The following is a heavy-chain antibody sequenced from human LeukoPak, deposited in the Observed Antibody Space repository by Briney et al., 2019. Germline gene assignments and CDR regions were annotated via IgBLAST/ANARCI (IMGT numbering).Heavy chain of an antibody. V-gene: IGHV3-23*01. CDR3: AKGGAVSSKSITLIRGTRKYYYYMDV. CDR2: ISDSGGST. J-gene: IGHJ6*03. D-gene: IGHD3-10*01. CDR1: GFTFSSSG. Sequence: GGSLRLSCAASGFTFSSSGISWVRQAPGKGLEWVSGISDSGGSTYYADSVKGRFTISRDNSKNTLYLQMNSLRAEDAAVYYCAKGGAVSSKSITLIRGTRKYYYYMDVWGKGTTVTISS.